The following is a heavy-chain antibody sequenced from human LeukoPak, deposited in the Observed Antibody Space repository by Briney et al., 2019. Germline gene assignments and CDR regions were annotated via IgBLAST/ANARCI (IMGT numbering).Heavy chain of an antibody. CDR1: GFTFSSYS. D-gene: IGHD3-22*01. Sequence: GGSLRLSCAASGFTFSSYSMNWVRQAPGRWLEWVANINQGGNEKYYVDSVKGRFTISRDNAKNSQYLQMNSLRVEDTAVYYCARGRFYYDTSGSYSYNYHMHVWGKGTTVTVSS. CDR3: ARGRFYYDTSGSYSYNYHMHV. CDR2: INQGGNEK. J-gene: IGHJ6*03. V-gene: IGHV3-7*01.